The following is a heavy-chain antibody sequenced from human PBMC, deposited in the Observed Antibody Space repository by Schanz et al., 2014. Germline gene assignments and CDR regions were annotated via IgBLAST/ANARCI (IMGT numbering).Heavy chain of an antibody. CDR3: ARGWYSSGWYDRDIAHFDY. D-gene: IGHD6-19*01. V-gene: IGHV1-18*04. CDR1: GYTFVSYS. J-gene: IGHJ4*02. CDR2: ISPYKGNT. Sequence: QVQLVQSGAEVKKPGASVKVSCNASGYTFVSYSMHLVRQAPGQGLEWMGWISPYKGNTNYAQKIQGRVNMTADTSTSTAYMEMRSLRSDDTAVYYCARGWYSSGWYDRDIAHFDYWGQGTLVTVSS.